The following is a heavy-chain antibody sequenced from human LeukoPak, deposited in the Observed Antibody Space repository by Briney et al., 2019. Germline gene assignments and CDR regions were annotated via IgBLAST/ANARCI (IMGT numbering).Heavy chain of an antibody. CDR1: GYTFTSYY. D-gene: IGHD6-19*01. CDR3: ARVGSSGFPDY. J-gene: IGHJ4*02. V-gene: IGHV1-46*01. Sequence: GASVKVSCKASGYTFTSYYMHWVRQAPGQGLEWMGIINPSGGSTSYAQKFQGRVTMTRDMSTSTVYMELSSLRAEDTAVYYCARVGSSGFPDYWGQGTLVTVSS. CDR2: INPSGGST.